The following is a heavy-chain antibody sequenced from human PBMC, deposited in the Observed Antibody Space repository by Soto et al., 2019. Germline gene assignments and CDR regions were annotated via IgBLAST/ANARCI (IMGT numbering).Heavy chain of an antibody. CDR1: GFTFSRYA. V-gene: IGHV3-23*01. CDR2: ISDSGST. Sequence: EVQLLGSGGGLVQPGGSLRLSCTASGFTFSRYAMSWVRQAPGKGLEWVSTISDSGSTYYEESVKGRPTISRDNSKHTLYLPINDPRAEQTTVDYCAQGGLGYCSTTSCLFHFHCWGLGALVTVPS. J-gene: IGHJ4*02. D-gene: IGHD2-2*01. CDR3: AQGGLGYCSTTSCLFHFHC.